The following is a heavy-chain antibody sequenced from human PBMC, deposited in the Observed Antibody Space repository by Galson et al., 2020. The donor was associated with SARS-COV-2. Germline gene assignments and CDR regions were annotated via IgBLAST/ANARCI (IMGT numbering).Heavy chain of an antibody. CDR2: IKQDGSEK. J-gene: IGHJ4*02. CDR1: GFTFSSFW. Sequence: GESLKISCVASGFTFSSFWMSWVRQAPGKGLEWVANIKQDGSEKYYVYSVKGRFTISKDNAKNSIYLQMNSLRAEDTAVYYCARTFRNGHDCWGQGTLVTVSS. D-gene: IGHD2-8*01. V-gene: IGHV3-7*05. CDR3: ARTFRNGHDC.